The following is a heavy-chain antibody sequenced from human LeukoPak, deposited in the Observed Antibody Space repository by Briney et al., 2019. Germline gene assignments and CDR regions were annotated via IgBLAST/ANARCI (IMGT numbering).Heavy chain of an antibody. D-gene: IGHD5-18*01. CDR1: GYTFTSYG. J-gene: IGHJ6*02. CDR2: ISAYNGNT. CDR3: ARDVLAIGYSYGYYYYGMDV. Sequence: GASVKVSCKASGYTFTSYGISWVRQAPGQGLEWMGWISAYNGNTNYAQKLQGRVTMTTDTSTSTAYMELRSLRSDDTAVYYCARDVLAIGYSYGYYYYGMDVWGQGPTVTVSS. V-gene: IGHV1-18*01.